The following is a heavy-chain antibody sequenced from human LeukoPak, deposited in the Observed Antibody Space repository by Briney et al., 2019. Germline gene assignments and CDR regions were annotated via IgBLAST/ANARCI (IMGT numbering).Heavy chain of an antibody. Sequence: GGSLRLSCATSGFTFSSYSMNWVRQAPGKGLEWVSSISRSSNYIYYADSVKGRFTISRDNAKNSLYLQVNSLRAEDTSVYYCARGENNYGYYYFDYWGQGTLVTVSS. CDR3: ARGENNYGYYYFDY. CDR2: ISRSSNYI. CDR1: GFTFSSYS. V-gene: IGHV3-21*01. J-gene: IGHJ4*02. D-gene: IGHD5-24*01.